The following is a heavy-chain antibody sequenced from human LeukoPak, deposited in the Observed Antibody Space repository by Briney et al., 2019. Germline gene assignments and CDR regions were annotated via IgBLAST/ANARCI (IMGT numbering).Heavy chain of an antibody. J-gene: IGHJ1*01. V-gene: IGHV1-8*01. CDR1: GYTFTTYD. D-gene: IGHD3/OR15-3a*01. CDR2: MNPNGINT. CDR3: ARGRMSFV. Sequence: ASVKVSCKASGYTFTTYDINWVRQAPGQGLEWMGWMNPNGINTGSAQKFQGRITMTMYASITTAYMELSSLRSEDTAMYYCARGRMSFVWGQGTLVTVSS.